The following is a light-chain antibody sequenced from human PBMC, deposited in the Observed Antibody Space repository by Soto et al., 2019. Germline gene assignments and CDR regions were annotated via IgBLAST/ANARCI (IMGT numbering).Light chain of an antibody. CDR3: QQYSNWPYT. V-gene: IGKV3-15*01. Sequence: EIVMTQSPATLSLSPGERVTLSCRASQGVSSKLAWYQQKPGQAPRLLIYGASIRATDIPARFSGSGSGTEFTLTISRLQSEDFAIFYCQQYSNWPYTFGQGTKVDIK. J-gene: IGKJ2*01. CDR2: GAS. CDR1: QGVSSK.